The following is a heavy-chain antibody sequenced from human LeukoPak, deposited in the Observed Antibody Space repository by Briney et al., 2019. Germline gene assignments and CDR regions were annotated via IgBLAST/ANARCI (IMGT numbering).Heavy chain of an antibody. J-gene: IGHJ4*02. D-gene: IGHD5-24*01. CDR3: ARGGPTRPGDGYHDY. CDR2: IYTSGST. V-gene: IGHV4-61*02. CDR1: GGSISSGSYY. Sequence: PSETLSLTCTVSGGSISSGSYYWSWIRQPAGKGLEWIGRIYTSGSTNYNPSLKSRVTISVDTSKNQFSLKLSSVTAADTAVYYCARGGPTRPGDGYHDYWGQGTLVTVSS.